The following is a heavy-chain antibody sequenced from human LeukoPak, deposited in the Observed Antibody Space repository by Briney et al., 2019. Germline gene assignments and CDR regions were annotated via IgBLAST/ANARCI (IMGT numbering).Heavy chain of an antibody. D-gene: IGHD2/OR15-2a*01. CDR1: GFTFSSCG. CDR2: IWYDGSNK. CDR3: AREGPRGNSQFDY. V-gene: IGHV3-33*01. J-gene: IGHJ4*02. Sequence: HPGRSLRLSCAASGFTFSSCGMHWVRQAPGKGLEWVALIWYDGSNKYYADSVKGRLTISRDNSKNTLYLQMNSLRAEDTAVYYCAREGPRGNSQFDYWGQGTLVTVSS.